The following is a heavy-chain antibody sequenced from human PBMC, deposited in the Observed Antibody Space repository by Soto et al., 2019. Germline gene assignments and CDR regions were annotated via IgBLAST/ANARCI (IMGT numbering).Heavy chain of an antibody. D-gene: IGHD2-21*02. V-gene: IGHV1-58*01. J-gene: IGHJ6*02. CDR3: AADKGVVTATSPYYYYYYGMDV. CDR1: GFTFTSSA. CDR2: IVVGSGNT. Sequence: ASVKVSCKASGFTFTSSAVQWVRQARGQRLEWIGWIVVGSGNTNYAQKFQERVTITRDMSTSTAYMELSSLRSEDTAVYYCAADKGVVTATSPYYYYYYGMDVWGQGTTVTVSS.